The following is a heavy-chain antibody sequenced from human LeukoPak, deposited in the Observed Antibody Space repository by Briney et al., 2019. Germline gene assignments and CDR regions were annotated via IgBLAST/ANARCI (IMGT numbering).Heavy chain of an antibody. CDR1: GFTFSSYA. Sequence: PGGSLRLSCAASGFTFSSYAMSWVRQSPGKGLEWVSAISSSGGGTYYADSVKGRFTISRDNSKNTLFLQMNSLRTEDTAVYFCARWGNDYSQFDSWGQGTLVTVS. J-gene: IGHJ4*02. V-gene: IGHV3-23*01. CDR2: ISSSGGGT. D-gene: IGHD4-11*01. CDR3: ARWGNDYSQFDS.